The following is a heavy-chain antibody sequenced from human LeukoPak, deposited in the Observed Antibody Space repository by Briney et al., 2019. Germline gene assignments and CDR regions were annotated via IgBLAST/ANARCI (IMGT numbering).Heavy chain of an antibody. CDR3: ASKSDSSGYYYREDAFDI. Sequence: SVKVSCKASGVTFSSYAISWVRQAPGQGLEWMGGIIPIFGTANYAQRFQGRVTINTDEATGTAYMELSSLRSEDTAVHYCASKSDSSGYYYREDAFDIWGQGTMVTVSS. D-gene: IGHD3-22*01. V-gene: IGHV1-69*05. CDR1: GVTFSSYA. J-gene: IGHJ3*02. CDR2: IIPIFGTA.